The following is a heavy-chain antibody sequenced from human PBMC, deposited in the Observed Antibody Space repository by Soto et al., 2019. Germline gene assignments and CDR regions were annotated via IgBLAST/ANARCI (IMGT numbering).Heavy chain of an antibody. CDR1: GDSMTRSVW. J-gene: IGHJ4*02. CDR3: ARKAWVRFDY. CDR2: VFHTGDT. D-gene: IGHD7-27*01. V-gene: IGHV4-4*02. Sequence: SETLSLTCAVSGDSMTRSVWWTWVRQPPGKGLEWIGEVFHTGDTNYNPSLKSRVTMSVDKSTNEFSLKVTSVTAADTAIYYCARKAWVRFDYWGQGALVTVSS.